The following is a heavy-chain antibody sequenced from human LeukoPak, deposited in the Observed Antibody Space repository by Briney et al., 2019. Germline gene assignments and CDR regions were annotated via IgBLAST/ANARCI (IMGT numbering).Heavy chain of an antibody. CDR1: GYTFTNYY. CDR2: IDPSGGST. V-gene: IGHV1-46*01. J-gene: IGHJ1*01. D-gene: IGHD1-26*01. CDR3: ARGEQAGVAEYFQH. Sequence: ASVKVSCKASGYTFTNYYLHWVRQAPGQGLEWMGIIDPSGGSTTYAQKFQGRVTMTRDTSTSTVYMELTSLRSEDTAMYYCARGEQAGVAEYFQHWGQGTLVTVSS.